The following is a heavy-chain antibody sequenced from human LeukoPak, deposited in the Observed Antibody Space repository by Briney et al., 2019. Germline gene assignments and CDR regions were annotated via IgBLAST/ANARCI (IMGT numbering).Heavy chain of an antibody. V-gene: IGHV3-30-3*02. Sequence: GGSLRLSCAASGFTFSSYAMHWVRQAPGKGLEWVAIISYDGSNKYYADSVKGRFTISRDNSKNMLYPQMHSLRAEDTAVYYCAKCLGSGWYASSDWGQGTLVTVSS. CDR2: ISYDGSNK. D-gene: IGHD6-13*01. CDR3: AKCLGSGWYASSD. J-gene: IGHJ4*02. CDR1: GFTFSSYA.